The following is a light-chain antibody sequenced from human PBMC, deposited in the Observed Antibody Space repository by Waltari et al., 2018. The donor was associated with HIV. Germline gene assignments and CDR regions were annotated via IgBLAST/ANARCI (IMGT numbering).Light chain of an antibody. CDR1: SGSIATNY. Sequence: NFMLTQPHSVSESPGKTVTISCTRSSGSIATNYVQWYQQRPGSSPITGIYEDDQRPSGIPDRFSASFDSSSNSASLTISGLKAEDEADYYCQSYDSSNVVFGGGTQLTVL. CDR2: EDD. V-gene: IGLV6-57*01. CDR3: QSYDSSNVV. J-gene: IGLJ7*01.